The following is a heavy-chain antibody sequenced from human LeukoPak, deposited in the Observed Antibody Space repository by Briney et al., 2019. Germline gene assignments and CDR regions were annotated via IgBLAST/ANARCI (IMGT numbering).Heavy chain of an antibody. V-gene: IGHV3-43*02. D-gene: IGHD2-2*01. J-gene: IGHJ4*02. Sequence: GGSLRLSCAASGFTLGDYGMHWVRHPPGKSLEWVPLINRNGGSTYYADSVKCPFTYSRDNSKNSLYLQLNSLRTEDTALYYCAKDISRNFVVVAAADYWGQRTLWSPS. CDR3: AKDISRNFVVVAAADY. CDR1: GFTLGDYG. CDR2: INRNGGST.